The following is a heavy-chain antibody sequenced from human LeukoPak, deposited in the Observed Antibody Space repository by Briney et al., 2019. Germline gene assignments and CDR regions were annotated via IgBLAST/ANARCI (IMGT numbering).Heavy chain of an antibody. V-gene: IGHV1-46*01. J-gene: IGHJ5*02. D-gene: IGHD3-10*01. CDR3: ARDRGVWRFDP. Sequence: GASVKVSCKASGYTFTSYYMHWVRQAPGQGLEWMGVINPRGGSTSYAQKFQGRVTMTRDMSTSTVYMELSSLRSEDTAVYYCARDRGVWRFDPWGQGTPVTVSS. CDR1: GYTFTSYY. CDR2: INPRGGST.